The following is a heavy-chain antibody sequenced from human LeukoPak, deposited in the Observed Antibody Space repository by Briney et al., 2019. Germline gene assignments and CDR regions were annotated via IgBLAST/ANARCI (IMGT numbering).Heavy chain of an antibody. CDR1: GFTFSSYG. D-gene: IGHD1-1*01. V-gene: IGHV3-33*06. CDR3: AKGYDNYYFDS. J-gene: IGHJ4*02. CDR2: IWYDGSNK. Sequence: GRSLKLSCAASGFTFSSYGMHWVRQAPGKGLEWVAVIWYDGSNKYYADSVKGRFTISRDNSKNTLYLQMNSLRAEDTAVYYCAKGYDNYYFDSWGQGTLVTVSS.